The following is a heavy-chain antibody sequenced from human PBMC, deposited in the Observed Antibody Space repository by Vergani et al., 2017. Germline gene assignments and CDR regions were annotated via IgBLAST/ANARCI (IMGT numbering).Heavy chain of an antibody. CDR2: ISAYNGNT. CDR1: GYTFTSYG. J-gene: IGHJ4*02. D-gene: IGHD3-16*02. Sequence: QVQLVQSGAEVKKPGASVKVSCKASGYTFTSYGISWVRQAPGQGLEWMGWISAYNGNTNSAQKLQGRVTMTTDTSTSTAYMELRSLRSDDTAVYYCARDNMITFGGVIVTPLDYWGQGTLVTVSS. V-gene: IGHV1-18*01. CDR3: ARDNMITFGGVIVTPLDY.